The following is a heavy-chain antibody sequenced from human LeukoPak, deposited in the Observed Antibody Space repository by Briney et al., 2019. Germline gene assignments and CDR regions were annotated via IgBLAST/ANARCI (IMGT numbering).Heavy chain of an antibody. D-gene: IGHD3-3*01. J-gene: IGHJ4*02. CDR2: ISSSGDST. Sequence: GGSLRLSCVASGFTFSSYAMSWVRQAPGKGLEWVSAISSSGDSTYYADSVKGRFTISRDNSKNTLCLQMNSLRAEDTAVYYCAKGPITIFEVPKFDSWGQGTLVTVSS. CDR3: AKGPITIFEVPKFDS. CDR1: GFTFSSYA. V-gene: IGHV3-23*01.